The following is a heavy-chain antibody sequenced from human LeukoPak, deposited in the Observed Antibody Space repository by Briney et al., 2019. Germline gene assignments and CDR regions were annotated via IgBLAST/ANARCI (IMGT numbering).Heavy chain of an antibody. CDR1: GFTFSSYG. V-gene: IGHV3-30*18. D-gene: IGHD6-13*01. CDR3: AKDLSKQHLVGRGGGGNYYYMDV. CDR2: ISYDGSNI. J-gene: IGHJ6*03. Sequence: GGSLRLSCAASGFTFSSYGMHWVRQAPGKGLEWVAVISYDGSNINYAESVKGRFTISRDNSKNTLYLQMSSLRAEDTAVYYCAKDLSKQHLVGRGGGGNYYYMDVWGKGTTVTISS.